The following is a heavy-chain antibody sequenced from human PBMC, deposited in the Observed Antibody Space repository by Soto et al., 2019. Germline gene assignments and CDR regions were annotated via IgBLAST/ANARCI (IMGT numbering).Heavy chain of an antibody. J-gene: IGHJ4*02. D-gene: IGHD3-22*01. CDR1: GYSFTSYW. Sequence: GESLKISCKGSGYSFTSYWIGWVRQMPGKGLEWMGIIYPGDSDTRYSPSFQGQVTISADKSISTAYLQWSSLKASDTAMYYCARVTTYYYDSSVYYRDYYFAYWGQGTLVTVSS. V-gene: IGHV5-51*01. CDR2: IYPGDSDT. CDR3: ARVTTYYYDSSVYYRDYYFAY.